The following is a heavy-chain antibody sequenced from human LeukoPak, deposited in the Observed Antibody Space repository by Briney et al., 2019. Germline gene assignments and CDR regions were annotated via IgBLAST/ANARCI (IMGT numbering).Heavy chain of an antibody. CDR1: GFTFSSYS. Sequence: GGFLRLSCAASGFTFSSYSMNWVRQAPGKGLEWVSYISSSSSTIYYADSVKGRFTISRDNAKNSLYLQMNSLRAEDTAVYYCARSVVADVWGQGTTVTVSS. D-gene: IGHD2-15*01. J-gene: IGHJ6*02. CDR3: ARSVVADV. V-gene: IGHV3-48*01. CDR2: ISSSSSTI.